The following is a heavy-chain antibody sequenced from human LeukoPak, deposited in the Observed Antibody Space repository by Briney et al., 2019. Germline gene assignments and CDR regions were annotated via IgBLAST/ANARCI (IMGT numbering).Heavy chain of an antibody. Sequence: ASVKVSCKASGYTFTSFGITWVRQAPGQGLEWIGWISNFDAKTNYAQKFDGRVTMTTDSSTSTAYLELRSLRSDDTAVYYCASTPDIVVVPAARNDAFDIWGQGTMVTVSS. CDR1: GYTFTSFG. D-gene: IGHD2-2*01. J-gene: IGHJ3*02. V-gene: IGHV1-18*04. CDR2: ISNFDAKT. CDR3: ASTPDIVVVPAARNDAFDI.